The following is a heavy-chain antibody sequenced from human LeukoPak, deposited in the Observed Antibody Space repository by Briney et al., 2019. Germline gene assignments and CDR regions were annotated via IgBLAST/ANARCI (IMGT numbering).Heavy chain of an antibody. CDR3: ETGVVAATRFDY. V-gene: IGHV1-24*01. D-gene: IGHD2-15*01. J-gene: IGHJ4*02. CDR2: FDPEDGET. CDR1: GYTLTELS. Sequence: ASVKVSCKVSGYTLTELSMHWVRQAPGKGLEWMGGFDPEDGETIYAQKFQGRVTMTEDTSTDTAYMELSSLRSEDTAVYYCETGVVAATRFDYWGQGTLVTVSS.